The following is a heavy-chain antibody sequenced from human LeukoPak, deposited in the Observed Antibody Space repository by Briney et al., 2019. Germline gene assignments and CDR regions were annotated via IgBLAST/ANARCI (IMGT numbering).Heavy chain of an antibody. J-gene: IGHJ4*02. D-gene: IGHD2-2*01. CDR3: ARHADIVVVPAAKGGIDY. CDR2: ISSSSSYI. Sequence: GSLRLSCAASGFTFSSYSMNWVRQAPGKGLEWVSSISSSSSYIYYADSVKGRFTISRDNAKNSLYLQMNSLRAEDTAVYYCARHADIVVVPAAKGGIDYWGQGTLVTVSS. CDR1: GFTFSSYS. V-gene: IGHV3-21*01.